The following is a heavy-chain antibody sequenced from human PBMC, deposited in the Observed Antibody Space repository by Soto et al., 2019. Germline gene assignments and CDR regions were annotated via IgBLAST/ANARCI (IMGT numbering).Heavy chain of an antibody. D-gene: IGHD1-1*01. J-gene: IGHJ5*02. CDR1: GASISGFY. CDR3: VRDGTRTLRDWFDP. Sequence: SETLSLTCTVSGASISGFYWSWIRKSARKGLEWIGRIYATGTTDYNPSLKSRVMMSVDTSKKQFSLKLRSVTAADTAVYYCVRDGTRTLRDWFDPWGQGISVTVSS. V-gene: IGHV4-4*07. CDR2: IYATGTT.